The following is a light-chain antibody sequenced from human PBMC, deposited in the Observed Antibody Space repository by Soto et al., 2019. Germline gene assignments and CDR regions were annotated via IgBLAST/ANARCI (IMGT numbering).Light chain of an antibody. CDR3: QQYSSSPLT. CDR2: GAS. CDR1: QGVNRFY. Sequence: ENVLTQSPGTLSLSPGERATLSCRASQGVNRFYLAWYQQKPGQAPRLLIYGASSRATGIPDRFSGSVSGTDFTLTISRLEPEDFAVYYCQQYSSSPLTFGGGTRVEIK. V-gene: IGKV3-20*01. J-gene: IGKJ4*01.